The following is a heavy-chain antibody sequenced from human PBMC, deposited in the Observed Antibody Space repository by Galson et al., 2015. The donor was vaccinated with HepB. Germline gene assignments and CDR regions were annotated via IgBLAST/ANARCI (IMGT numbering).Heavy chain of an antibody. CDR1: GFTFSSYS. D-gene: IGHD3-3*01. CDR3: ARDRSTEITIVGVAPGAFDI. J-gene: IGHJ3*02. Sequence: SLRLSCAASGFTFSSYSMNWVRQAPGKGLEWVSSISSSSSYIYYADSVKGRFTISRDNAKNSLYLQMNSLRAEDTAVYYCARDRSTEITIVGVAPGAFDIWGQGTMVTVSS. V-gene: IGHV3-21*01. CDR2: ISSSSSYI.